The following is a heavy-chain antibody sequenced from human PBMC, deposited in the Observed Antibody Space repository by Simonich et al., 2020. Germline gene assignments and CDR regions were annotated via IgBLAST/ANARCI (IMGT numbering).Heavy chain of an antibody. Sequence: QLQLQESGPGLVKPSETLSLTCTVSGGSISSSSYYWGWIRQPPGKGLEWIGSIYYRGSTYYNPSLKSRVTISVDTSKNQFSLKLSSVTAADTAVYYCARDPGLTGTTSWFDPWGQGTLVTVSS. J-gene: IGHJ5*02. CDR3: ARDPGLTGTTSWFDP. CDR1: GGSISSSSYY. V-gene: IGHV4-39*07. CDR2: IYYRGST. D-gene: IGHD1-1*01.